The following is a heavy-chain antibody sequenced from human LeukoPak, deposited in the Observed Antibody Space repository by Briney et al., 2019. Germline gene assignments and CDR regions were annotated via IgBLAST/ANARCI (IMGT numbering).Heavy chain of an antibody. CDR3: ARGQWNQYYYDSSGPGFGY. Sequence: ASVKVSCKASGYTFSSYYIHWVRQAPGQGLEWMGFINPSGGGTSHAQKFQGRVTMTRDTSTSTVYMDLSSLRSEDTAVYYCARGQWNQYYYDSSGPGFGYWGQGTLVTVSS. CDR1: GYTFSSYY. D-gene: IGHD3-22*01. J-gene: IGHJ4*02. CDR2: INPSGGGT. V-gene: IGHV1-46*01.